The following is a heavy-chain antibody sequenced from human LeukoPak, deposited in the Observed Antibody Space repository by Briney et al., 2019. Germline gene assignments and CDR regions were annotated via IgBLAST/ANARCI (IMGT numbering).Heavy chain of an antibody. CDR3: ARVGGFNYYYYYMDV. CDR1: GYTFTSYA. CDR2: MNPNSGNT. J-gene: IGHJ6*03. V-gene: IGHV1-8*03. D-gene: IGHD5-12*01. Sequence: ASVKVSCKASGYTFTSYAMNWVRQAPGQGLEWMGWMNPNSGNTGYAQKFQGRVTITRNTSISTAYMELSSLRSEDTAVYYCARVGGFNYYYYYMDVWGKGTTVTVSS.